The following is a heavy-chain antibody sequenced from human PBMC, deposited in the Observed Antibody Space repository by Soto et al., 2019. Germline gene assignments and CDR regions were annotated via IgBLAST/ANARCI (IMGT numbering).Heavy chain of an antibody. J-gene: IGHJ5*02. CDR1: GGSISSYY. V-gene: IGHV4-59*01. CDR2: IYYSGST. CDR3: AGEYYYDSSGYVNWFDP. Sequence: TLSLTCTVSGGSISSYYWSWIRQPPGKGLEWIGYIYYSGSTNYNPSLKSRVTISVDTSKNQFSLKLSSVTAADTAVYYCAGEYYYDSSGYVNWFDPWGQGTLVTVSS. D-gene: IGHD3-22*01.